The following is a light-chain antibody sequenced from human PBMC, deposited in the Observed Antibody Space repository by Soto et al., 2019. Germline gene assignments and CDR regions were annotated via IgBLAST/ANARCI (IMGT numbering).Light chain of an antibody. J-gene: IGKJ1*01. CDR3: QQYYSYPRT. CDR1: QGISSY. Sequence: AIRMTQSPSSFSASTGVRVTITCRASQGISSYLAWYQQKPGKAPKLLIYAASTLQSGVPSRFSGSGSGTDFTLTISCLQSADFATYYCQQYYSYPRTFGQGTKVEIK. V-gene: IGKV1-8*01. CDR2: AAS.